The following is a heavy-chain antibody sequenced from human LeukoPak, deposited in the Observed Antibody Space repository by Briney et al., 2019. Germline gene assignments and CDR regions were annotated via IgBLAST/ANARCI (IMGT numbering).Heavy chain of an antibody. CDR1: GFTFSSYA. CDR3: AKGRSVWVAAAGHTGDY. V-gene: IGHV3-23*01. D-gene: IGHD6-13*01. J-gene: IGHJ4*02. Sequence: PGGSLRLSCAASGFTFSSYAMSWVRQAPGKGLEWVSAISGSGGSTYYADSVKGRFTISRDNSKNTLYLQMNSLRAEDTAVYYCAKGRSVWVAAAGHTGDYWGQGTLVTVSS. CDR2: ISGSGGST.